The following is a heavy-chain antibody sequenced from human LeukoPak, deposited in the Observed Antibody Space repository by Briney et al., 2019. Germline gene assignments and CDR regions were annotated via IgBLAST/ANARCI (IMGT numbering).Heavy chain of an antibody. Sequence: PSETLSLTCTVSGGSISSGGYYWSWIRQHPGKGLEWIGYIYYSGSTYYNPSLKSRVTISVDTSKNQFSLKLSSVTAADTAVYYCARGRANPMVRGPRRGFDYWGQGTLVTVSS. J-gene: IGHJ4*02. V-gene: IGHV4-31*03. CDR2: IYYSGST. CDR3: ARGRANPMVRGPRRGFDY. CDR1: GGSISSGGYY. D-gene: IGHD3-10*01.